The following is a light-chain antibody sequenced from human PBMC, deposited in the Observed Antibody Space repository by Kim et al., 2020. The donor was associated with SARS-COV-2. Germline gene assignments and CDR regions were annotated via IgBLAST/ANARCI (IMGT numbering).Light chain of an antibody. J-gene: IGKJ1*01. Sequence: VSPGERATLSCRASQSVSSSLAWYQQKQGQAPTPLIYDASPRSTGIPSRFSGSGSGTEFPLTISSLQAEDFVVDYCQQYNKWPQTFGQGTKVDIK. CDR3: QQYNKWPQT. V-gene: IGKV3-15*01. CDR2: DAS. CDR1: QSVSSS.